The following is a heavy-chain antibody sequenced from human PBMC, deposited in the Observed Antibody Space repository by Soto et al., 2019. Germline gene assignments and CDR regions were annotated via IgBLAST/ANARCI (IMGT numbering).Heavy chain of an antibody. CDR2: IYYSGST. CDR1: GGSISSGGYY. J-gene: IGHJ5*02. Sequence: SETLSLTCTVSGGSISSGGYYWSWIRQHPGKGLEWIGYIYYSGSTYYNPSLKSRVTISVDTSKNQFSLKLSSVTAADTAVYYCARVRRELLPWAYWFDPWGQGTLVTVSS. V-gene: IGHV4-31*03. CDR3: ARVRRELLPWAYWFDP. D-gene: IGHD1-26*01.